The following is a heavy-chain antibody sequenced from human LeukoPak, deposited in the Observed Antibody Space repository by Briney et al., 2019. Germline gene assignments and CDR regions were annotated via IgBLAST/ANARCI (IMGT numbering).Heavy chain of an antibody. CDR3: AKEEDVESRQLQH. J-gene: IGHJ1*01. CDR2: IWYGGSNK. CDR1: GFTFSSYG. D-gene: IGHD6-13*01. V-gene: IGHV3-30*02. Sequence: GGSLRLSCAASGFTFSSYGMHWVRQAPGKGLEWVAVIWYGGSNKYYADSVKGRFTISRDNSKNTLYLQMNSLRAEDTAVYYCAKEEDVESRQLQHWGQGTLVTVSS.